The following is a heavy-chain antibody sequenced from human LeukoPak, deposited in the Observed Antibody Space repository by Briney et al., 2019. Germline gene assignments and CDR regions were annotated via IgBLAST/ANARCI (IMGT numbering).Heavy chain of an antibody. CDR1: GVTFSSYA. CDR2: IYYSGST. J-gene: IGHJ4*02. V-gene: IGHV4-59*01. Sequence: GSLRLSCAASGVTFSSYAMSWVSQAPGKGLEWIGYIYYSGSTNHNPSLKSRVTISVDTSKNQFSLKLSSVTAADTAVYYCARSDQQLVLDYWGQGTLVTVSS. D-gene: IGHD6-13*01. CDR3: ARSDQQLVLDY.